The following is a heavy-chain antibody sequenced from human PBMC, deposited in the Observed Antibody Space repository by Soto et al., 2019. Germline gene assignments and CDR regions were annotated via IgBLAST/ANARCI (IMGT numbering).Heavy chain of an antibody. V-gene: IGHV1-69*13. CDR3: ARGPLIAAAGTSGHAFDI. CDR2: IIPIFGTA. CDR1: GGTFSGYA. J-gene: IGHJ3*02. D-gene: IGHD6-13*01. Sequence: SVKVSCKASGGTFSGYAISWVRQAPGQGLEWMGGIIPIFGTANYAQKFQGRVTITADESTSTAYMELSSLRSEDTAVYYCARGPLIAAAGTSGHAFDIWGQGTMVTVSS.